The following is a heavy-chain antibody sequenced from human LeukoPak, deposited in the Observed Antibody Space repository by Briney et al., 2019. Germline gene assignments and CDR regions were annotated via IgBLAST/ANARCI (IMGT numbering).Heavy chain of an antibody. CDR1: GYSISSGYY. V-gene: IGHV4-38-2*02. CDR3: ARLVGYYDSSGYYHDAFDI. Sequence: SETLSLTCTVSGYSISSGYYWGWIRQPPGKGLEWIGSIYHSGSTYYNPSLKSRVTISVDTSKNQFSLKLSSVTAADTAVYYCARLVGYYDSSGYYHDAFDIWGQGTMVTVSS. J-gene: IGHJ3*02. CDR2: IYHSGST. D-gene: IGHD3-22*01.